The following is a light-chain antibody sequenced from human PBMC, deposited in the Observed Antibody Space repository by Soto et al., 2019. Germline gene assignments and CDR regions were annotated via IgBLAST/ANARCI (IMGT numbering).Light chain of an antibody. Sequence: QSALTQPPSASVTPGQRVTISCSGSSSNIGSNTVNWYQQLPGTAPKLLIYSNNQRPSGVPDRFSGSKSGTSASLAISGLQSEDEADYYCAAWDDSLNGGVFGTGTKVTVL. CDR2: SNN. V-gene: IGLV1-44*01. CDR1: SSNIGSNT. J-gene: IGLJ1*01. CDR3: AAWDDSLNGGV.